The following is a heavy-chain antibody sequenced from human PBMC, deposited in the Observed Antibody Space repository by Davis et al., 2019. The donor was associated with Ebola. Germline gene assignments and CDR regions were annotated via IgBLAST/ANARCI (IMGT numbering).Heavy chain of an antibody. Sequence: PGGSLRLSCKVSGYSFTSYWIGWVRQMPGKGLEWMGIIYPGDSDTRYSPSFQGQVTISADKSISTAYLQWSSLKASDTAMYYCARHGVVAATNNWFDPWGQGTLVTVSS. CDR1: GYSFTSYW. CDR2: IYPGDSDT. CDR3: ARHGVVAATNNWFDP. V-gene: IGHV5-51*01. J-gene: IGHJ5*02. D-gene: IGHD2-15*01.